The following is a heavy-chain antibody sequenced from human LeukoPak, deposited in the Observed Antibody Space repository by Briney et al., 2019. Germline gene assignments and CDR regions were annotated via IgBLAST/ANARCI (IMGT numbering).Heavy chain of an antibody. CDR2: INLDGTEK. J-gene: IGHJ4*02. CDR3: ARDNVGATPFDY. D-gene: IGHD1-26*01. CDR1: GFTFSYFW. V-gene: IGHV3-7*05. Sequence: PGGSLRLSCAASGFTFSYFWMSWVRQAPGKGLEWVANINLDGTEKHYVDSVKGRFTISRDNARKSLYLQMNSLSAEDTAVYYCARDNVGATPFDYWGQGTLVTVSS.